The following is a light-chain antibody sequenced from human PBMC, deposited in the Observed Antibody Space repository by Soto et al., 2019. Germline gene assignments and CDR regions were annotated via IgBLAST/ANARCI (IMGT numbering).Light chain of an antibody. J-gene: IGKJ1*01. Sequence: DVQMTQSPSSLSASVGDRVTITCRASQSVSSYLNWFQQKPGKAPKLLIYAASSLQNGVPPRFSGSGSGTDFTLTIGSLQPEDFASYYCQQTFNPPWTFGQGTKVDIK. CDR3: QQTFNPPWT. V-gene: IGKV1-39*01. CDR1: QSVSSY. CDR2: AAS.